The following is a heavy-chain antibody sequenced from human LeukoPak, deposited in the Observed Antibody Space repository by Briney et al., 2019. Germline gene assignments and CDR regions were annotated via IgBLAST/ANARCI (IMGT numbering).Heavy chain of an antibody. D-gene: IGHD3-10*01. CDR1: GFTFSSYG. Sequence: GRSLRLSCAASGFTFSSYGMHWVRQAPGKGLEWVGRIKSKSAGGTTDYAAPVKGRFTISRDDSKNTLYLQMSSLKTEDTAVYYCSGSGSFYNPGYWGQGTLVTVSS. CDR2: IKSKSAGGTT. V-gene: IGHV3-15*01. J-gene: IGHJ4*02. CDR3: SGSGSFYNPGY.